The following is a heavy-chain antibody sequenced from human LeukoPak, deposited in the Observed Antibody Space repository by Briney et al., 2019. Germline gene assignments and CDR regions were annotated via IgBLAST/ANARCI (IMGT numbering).Heavy chain of an antibody. CDR3: AREKYSGIYYGIDY. V-gene: IGHV3-33*01. Sequence: PGTSLRLSCAASGFTFSAYGMHWVRQAPGKGLEWVAVVWYDGNNKYYKDSVKGRFTISRDNTKSTLYLQMNSLRDEGAAVYYCAREKYSGIYYGIDYWGQGTLVTVSS. CDR1: GFTFSAYG. J-gene: IGHJ4*02. D-gene: IGHD1-26*01. CDR2: VWYDGNNK.